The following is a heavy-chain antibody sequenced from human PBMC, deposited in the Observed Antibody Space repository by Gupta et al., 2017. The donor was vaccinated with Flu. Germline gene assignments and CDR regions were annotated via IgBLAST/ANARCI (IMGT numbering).Heavy chain of an antibody. CDR3: ARDKRAIMTASTLDY. J-gene: IGHJ4*02. Sequence: QVQVVQSGAEVKKPGASVKVSCKASGYTFTSYGISWVRQAPGQGLEWMGWISAYNGNTNYAQRLQGRVTMTTDTSTSTAYMELRSLRSDDTAVYYCARDKRAIMTASTLDYWGQGTLVTVSS. CDR2: ISAYNGNT. V-gene: IGHV1-18*01. CDR1: GYTFTSYG. D-gene: IGHD2-21*02.